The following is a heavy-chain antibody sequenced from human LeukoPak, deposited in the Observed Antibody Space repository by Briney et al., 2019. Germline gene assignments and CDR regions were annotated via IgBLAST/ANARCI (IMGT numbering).Heavy chain of an antibody. Sequence: GGSLRLSCAASGFTVSSNYMSWVRQAPGKGLEWVAFISDDGSNKYYADSVKGRFTISRDNFKNTLYLQMNSLRAEDTAVFYCAKEGNDCSGGTCYSKFDLWGRGTLVTVSS. V-gene: IGHV3-30*18. D-gene: IGHD2-15*01. CDR1: GFTVSSNY. CDR2: ISDDGSNK. J-gene: IGHJ2*01. CDR3: AKEGNDCSGGTCYSKFDL.